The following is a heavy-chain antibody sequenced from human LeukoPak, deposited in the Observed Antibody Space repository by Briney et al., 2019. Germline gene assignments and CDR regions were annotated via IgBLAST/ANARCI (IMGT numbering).Heavy chain of an antibody. J-gene: IGHJ6*03. CDR2: IYTSGST. CDR3: ARVSPEYYYYMDV. CDR1: GGSISSGSYY. V-gene: IGHV4-61*02. D-gene: IGHD1-14*01. Sequence: PSETLSLTCTVSGGSISSGSYYWSWIRQPAGKGLEWIGRIYTSGSTNYNPSLKSRVTISVDTSKNQFSLKLSSVTAADTAVYYCARVSPEYYYYMDVWGKGTTVTVSS.